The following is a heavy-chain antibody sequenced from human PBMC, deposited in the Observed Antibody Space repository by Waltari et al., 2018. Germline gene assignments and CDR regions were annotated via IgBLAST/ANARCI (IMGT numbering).Heavy chain of an antibody. CDR2: IYYSGST. J-gene: IGHJ5*02. CDR1: GGSISSYY. CDR3: ARDIALGYCSSTSCPGGWFDP. V-gene: IGHV4-59*01. Sequence: QVQLQESGPGLVKPSETLSLTCTVSGGSISSYYWSWIRQPPGKGLEWIGYIYYSGSTNSNPSLKSRVTIAVDTSKNQFSLKLSSVTAADTAVYYCARDIALGYCSSTSCPGGWFDPWGQGTLVTVSS. D-gene: IGHD2-2*01.